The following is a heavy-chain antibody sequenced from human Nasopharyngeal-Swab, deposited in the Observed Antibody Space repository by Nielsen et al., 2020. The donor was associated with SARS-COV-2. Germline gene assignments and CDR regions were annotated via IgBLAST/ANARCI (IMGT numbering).Heavy chain of an antibody. D-gene: IGHD3-22*01. V-gene: IGHV3-30*18. CDR2: ISYDGSNK. Sequence: PGNGLEWVAVISYDGSNKYYADSVKGRFTISRDNSKNTLYLQMNSLRAEDTAVYYCAKDPRPTYDSSGYGLDYWGQGTLVTVSS. CDR3: AKDPRPTYDSSGYGLDY. J-gene: IGHJ4*02.